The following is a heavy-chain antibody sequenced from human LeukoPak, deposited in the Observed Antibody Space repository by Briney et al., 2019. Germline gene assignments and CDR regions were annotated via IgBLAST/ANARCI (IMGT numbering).Heavy chain of an antibody. J-gene: IGHJ4*02. V-gene: IGHV1-18*01. D-gene: IGHD6-13*01. CDR2: ISAYNGNT. Sequence: GASVKVSCKASGYTLTSYGLSWVRQAPGQGLEWMGWISAYNGNTNYAQKLQGRVTMTTDTSTSTAYMELRSLRSDDTAVYYCARERAAVDDRYYFDYWGQGTLVTVSS. CDR3: ARERAAVDDRYYFDY. CDR1: GYTLTSYG.